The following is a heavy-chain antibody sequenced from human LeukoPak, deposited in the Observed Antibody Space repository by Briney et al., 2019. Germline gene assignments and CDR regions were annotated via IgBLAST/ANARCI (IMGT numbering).Heavy chain of an antibody. CDR2: TIPIRGMT. J-gene: IGHJ4*02. V-gene: IGHV1-69*04. Sequence: ASVKVSCKISGGTFGSYGISWARQAPGQGLEWMGRTIPIRGMTNYAQKFQGRVTITADTSTSTAYMELSSLTSEDTAVYFCARGPYDGTFYFDSWGQGTLVIVSS. CDR1: GGTFGSYG. CDR3: ARGPYDGTFYFDS. D-gene: IGHD3-16*01.